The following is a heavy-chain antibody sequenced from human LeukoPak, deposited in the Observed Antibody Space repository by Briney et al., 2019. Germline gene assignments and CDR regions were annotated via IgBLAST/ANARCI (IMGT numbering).Heavy chain of an antibody. CDR1: GGSISSSSYY. CDR3: ARCVRLGELSFDP. V-gene: IGHV4-39*07. J-gene: IGHJ5*02. CDR2: IYYSGST. D-gene: IGHD3-16*02. Sequence: SETLSLTCTVSGGSISSSSYYWGWIRQPPGKGLEWIGSIYYSGSTYYNPSLKSRVTISVDTSKNQFSLKLSSVTAADTAVYYCARCVRLGELSFDPWGQGTLVTVSS.